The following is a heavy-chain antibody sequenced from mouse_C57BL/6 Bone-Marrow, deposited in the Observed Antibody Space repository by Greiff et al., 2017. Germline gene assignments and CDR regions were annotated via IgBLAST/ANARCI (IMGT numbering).Heavy chain of an antibody. Sequence: QVQLQQSGAELARPAASVTLSCTASGYTFTSSGLSWVQQSTGQGLEWIGEIYPRSGNSYYTEKFKGKATLTADKSSSTAYMELRSLTSEDSAVYFCARDDGYPLYYYAMDYWGQGTSVTVSS. V-gene: IGHV1-81*01. J-gene: IGHJ4*01. D-gene: IGHD2-3*01. CDR1: GYTFTSSG. CDR2: IYPRSGNS. CDR3: ARDDGYPLYYYAMDY.